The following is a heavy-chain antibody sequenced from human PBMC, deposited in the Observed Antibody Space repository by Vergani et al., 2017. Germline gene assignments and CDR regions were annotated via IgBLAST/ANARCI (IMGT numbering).Heavy chain of an antibody. Sequence: QVQLQQWGAGLLKPSETLSLTCAVYGGSFSGYYWSWIRQPPGKGLEWIGEINHSGSTNYNPSLKSRVTISVDTSKNQFSLKLSSVTAADTAVYYCARRLRVVRRXFDPWGQGTLVTVSS. J-gene: IGHJ5*02. V-gene: IGHV4-34*01. D-gene: IGHD2-15*01. CDR1: GGSFSGYY. CDR2: INHSGST. CDR3: ARRLRVVRRXFDP.